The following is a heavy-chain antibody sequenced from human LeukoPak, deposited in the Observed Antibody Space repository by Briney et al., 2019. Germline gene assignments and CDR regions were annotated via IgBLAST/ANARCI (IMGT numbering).Heavy chain of an antibody. CDR1: GFPFSNYW. CDR3: ATVSRSSGRGYFDY. V-gene: IGHV3-74*01. D-gene: IGHD6-19*01. J-gene: IGHJ4*02. CDR2: MNSDGSSI. Sequence: GSLTLSCAASGFPFSNYWMHWVRQAPGKGLEWVSRMNSDGSSISYADSVKGRFTIFSDNSKNTLYLQMNSLRAEDAAVYYCATVSRSSGRGYFDYWGQGTLVTVSS.